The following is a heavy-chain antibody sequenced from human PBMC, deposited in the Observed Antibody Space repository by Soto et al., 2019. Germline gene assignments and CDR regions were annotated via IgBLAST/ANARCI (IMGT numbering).Heavy chain of an antibody. CDR1: GFTFSNYG. Sequence: QVQLVESGGGEVQPGTSLRLSCAVSGFTFSNYGMHWVRQAPGKGLEWVAMMSYDGSDEYYADSVKGRFTISRDNSKNTLYLQMSSVRTEDAAVYYCSGGVYYYHYWGEGTKVTVSS. D-gene: IGHD3-22*01. CDR2: MSYDGSDE. CDR3: SGGVYYYHY. J-gene: IGHJ4*02. V-gene: IGHV3-30*03.